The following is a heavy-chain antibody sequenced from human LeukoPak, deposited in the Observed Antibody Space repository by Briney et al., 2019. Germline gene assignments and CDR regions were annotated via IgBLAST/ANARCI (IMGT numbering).Heavy chain of an antibody. CDR2: ISWDSGSI. D-gene: IGHD3-10*01. CDR1: GFTFDDYA. J-gene: IGHJ5*02. Sequence: GGSLRLSCAASGFTFDDYAMHWVRQAPGKGLEGVSGISWDSGSIGYADSVKGRFTISRDNAKNSLYLQMNSLGPEDTALYYCAKDFGSGSYYNVGTSWGQGTLVTVSS. V-gene: IGHV3-9*01. CDR3: AKDFGSGSYYNVGTS.